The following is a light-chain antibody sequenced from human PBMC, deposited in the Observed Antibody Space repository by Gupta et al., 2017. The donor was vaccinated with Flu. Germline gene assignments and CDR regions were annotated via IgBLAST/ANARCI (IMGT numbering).Light chain of an antibody. CDR2: GAS. V-gene: IGKV3-15*01. J-gene: IGKJ1*01. Sequence: ASLSCRASQSVSSNLAWYQQKPGQAPRLLIYGASTRATGIPARFSGSGSGTEFTLTISSLQSEDFAVYYCQQYNNWPPWTFGQGTKVEIK. CDR3: QQYNNWPPWT. CDR1: QSVSSN.